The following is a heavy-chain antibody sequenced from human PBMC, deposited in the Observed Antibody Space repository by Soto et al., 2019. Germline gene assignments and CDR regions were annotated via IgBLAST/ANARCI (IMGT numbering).Heavy chain of an antibody. CDR2: IYPGDSDT. D-gene: IGHD6-13*01. Sequence: VESVTISCKASGYSFTTYCIVWVLQMPGKGLEWMGIIYPGDSDTRYSPSFQGQVTISADKSISTAYLQWSSLKSSDSAMFYCARKDIAGNSVDFWGQGTMVTVSS. V-gene: IGHV5-51*01. J-gene: IGHJ4*02. CDR1: GYSFTTYC. CDR3: ARKDIAGNSVDF.